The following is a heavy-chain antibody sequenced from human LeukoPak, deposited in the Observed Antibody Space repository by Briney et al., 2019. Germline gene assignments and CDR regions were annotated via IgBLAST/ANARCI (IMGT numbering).Heavy chain of an antibody. CDR2: ISYDGSNK. CDR3: AKDIMVAAGTPRYYYYGMDV. CDR1: GFTFSSYG. V-gene: IGHV3-30*18. J-gene: IGHJ6*02. D-gene: IGHD6-13*01. Sequence: GGSLRLSCAASGFTFSSYGMHWVRQAPGKGLEWVAVISYDGSNKYYADSVKGRFTISRDNSKNTLYLQMNSLRAEDTALYYCAKDIMVAAGTPRYYYYGMDVWGQGTTVTVSS.